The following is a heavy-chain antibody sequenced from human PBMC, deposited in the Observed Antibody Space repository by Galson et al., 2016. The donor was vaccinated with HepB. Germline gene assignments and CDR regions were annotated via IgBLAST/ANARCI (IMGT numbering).Heavy chain of an antibody. J-gene: IGHJ6*02. CDR3: VRGPYRRSSFYYGMDV. Sequence: SLRLSCAASGFTFSNYWMHWVRQAPGKGLVWVSHINNDGISITYADSVKGRFTISRDNAKNTLYLQMNSLRAEDTAVYYCVRGPYRRSSFYYGMDVWGQGTTVTVSS. CDR1: GFTFSNYW. V-gene: IGHV3-74*01. CDR2: INNDGISI. D-gene: IGHD3-10*01.